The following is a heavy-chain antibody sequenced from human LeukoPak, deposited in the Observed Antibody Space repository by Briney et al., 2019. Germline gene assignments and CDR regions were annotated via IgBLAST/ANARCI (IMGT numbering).Heavy chain of an antibody. Sequence: SETLSLTCTVSGGSISSGSYYWSWIRQPPGKGVEWIGYISYSGSTNYNPSLKSRFNISVDTSKQQFSLKLISVTAADTAVYYCERFEGYDFLTGYAYYFDHWGQGTLVTISS. D-gene: IGHD3-9*01. CDR3: ERFEGYDFLTGYAYYFDH. CDR2: ISYSGST. CDR1: GGSISSGSYY. J-gene: IGHJ4*02. V-gene: IGHV4-61*01.